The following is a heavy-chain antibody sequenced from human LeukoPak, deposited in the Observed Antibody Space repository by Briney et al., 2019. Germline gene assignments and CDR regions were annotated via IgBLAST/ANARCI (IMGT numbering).Heavy chain of an antibody. V-gene: IGHV3-73*01. CDR2: IRSKANSYAT. CDR1: GFTFSGSA. J-gene: IGHJ4*02. CDR3: TTPRIAVAGTHDY. Sequence: GGSLRLSCAASGFTFSGSAMHWVRPASGKGLEWVGRIRSKANSYATAYAASVKGRFTISRDDSKNTAYLQMNSLKTEDTAVYYCTTPRIAVAGTHDYWGQGTLVTVSS. D-gene: IGHD6-19*01.